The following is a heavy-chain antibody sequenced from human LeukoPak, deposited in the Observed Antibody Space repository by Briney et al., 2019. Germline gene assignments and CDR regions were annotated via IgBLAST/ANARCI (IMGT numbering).Heavy chain of an antibody. V-gene: IGHV3-11*01. CDR2: ISTIDGII. CDR3: AKASWGMDV. CDR1: GFTFSDYF. J-gene: IGHJ6*02. Sequence: PGGSLRLSCVASGFTFSDYFMTWIRQPPGKPLECVSYISTIDGIIYYADSAKDRFTISRDNAKSSLFLQMNNLRAEDTAVYYCAKASWGMDVWGQGSSVIVS.